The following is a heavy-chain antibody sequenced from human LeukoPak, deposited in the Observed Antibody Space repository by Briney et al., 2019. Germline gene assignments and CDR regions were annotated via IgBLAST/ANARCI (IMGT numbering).Heavy chain of an antibody. Sequence: PGGSLRLSCAASGFTFGRHWMSWVRQAPGKGPEWVANIKQDGSQRYYVDSVKGRFTISRDNGRNSLFLQMNSLRAEDTAVYYCAVEVNGDNYVDYWGQGTLVTVSS. CDR2: IKQDGSQR. V-gene: IGHV3-7*05. D-gene: IGHD4-17*01. CDR3: AVEVNGDNYVDY. J-gene: IGHJ4*02. CDR1: GFTFGRHW.